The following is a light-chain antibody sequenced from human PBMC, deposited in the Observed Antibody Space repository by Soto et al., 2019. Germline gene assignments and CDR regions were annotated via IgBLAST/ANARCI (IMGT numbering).Light chain of an antibody. CDR3: QQYDSYPLT. V-gene: IGKV1-5*03. J-gene: IGKJ4*01. CDR1: QXXSSW. CDR2: KTS. Sequence: DIQMTQSPSXLSASVGXRVXIXXXASQXXSSWLAWYQQKPGKAPNLLIYKTSSLESGVPSRFSGSGSGTEFTLTVNSLQPDDFATYYCQQYDSYPLTFGGGTKVEIK.